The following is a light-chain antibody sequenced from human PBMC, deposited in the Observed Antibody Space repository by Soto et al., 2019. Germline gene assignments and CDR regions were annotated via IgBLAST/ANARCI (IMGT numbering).Light chain of an antibody. J-gene: IGKJ2*01. Sequence: DIQMTQSPSSLSASVGDRVTITCRASQAISNYLAWYQQKPGKVPKLLIYAASTLQSGVPSRFSGSGSGTDFTLSIGSLQPEDVTTYYCQQYNSAPYTFAQGTKLEIK. CDR3: QQYNSAPYT. V-gene: IGKV1-27*01. CDR1: QAISNY. CDR2: AAS.